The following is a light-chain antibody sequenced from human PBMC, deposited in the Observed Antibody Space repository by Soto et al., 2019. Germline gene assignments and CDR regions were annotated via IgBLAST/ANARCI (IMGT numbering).Light chain of an antibody. CDR3: QKYDGVPQ. V-gene: IGKV1-33*01. CDR1: QDITNH. Sequence: DIQMTQSPSSLSASVGDTVTITCQASQDITNHLNWYQHKPGKAPNLLISDASHLETGVPSRFTGSGSGTYFTLTISSLQSEDIATYYCQKYDGVPQFGPGTRVDF. CDR2: DAS. J-gene: IGKJ3*01.